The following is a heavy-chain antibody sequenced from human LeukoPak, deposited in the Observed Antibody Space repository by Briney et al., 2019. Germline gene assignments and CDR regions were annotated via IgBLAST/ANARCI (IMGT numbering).Heavy chain of an antibody. CDR2: INWNGGST. V-gene: IGHV3-20*04. CDR1: GFTFDDYG. CDR3: ARGSDYYDTDGGDY. J-gene: IGHJ4*02. D-gene: IGHD3-22*01. Sequence: GGSLRLSCAASGFTFDDYGMSWVRQAPGKGLEWVSGINWNGGSTGYADSVKGRFTISRDNAKNSLYLQMNSLRAEDTALYYCARGSDYYDTDGGDYWGQGTLVTVSS.